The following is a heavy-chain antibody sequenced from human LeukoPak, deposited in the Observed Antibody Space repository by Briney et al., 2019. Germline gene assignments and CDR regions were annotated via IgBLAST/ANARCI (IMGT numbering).Heavy chain of an antibody. J-gene: IGHJ4*02. Sequence: KSSETLSLTCTVSGGSISSYYWSWIRQPPGKGLEWIGYIYYSGSTNYNPSLKSRVTISVDTSKNQFSLKLSSVTAADTAVYYCARGGRAAPSGYPIDYRGQGTLVTVSS. D-gene: IGHD3-3*01. CDR3: ARGGRAAPSGYPIDY. V-gene: IGHV4-59*01. CDR1: GGSISSYY. CDR2: IYYSGST.